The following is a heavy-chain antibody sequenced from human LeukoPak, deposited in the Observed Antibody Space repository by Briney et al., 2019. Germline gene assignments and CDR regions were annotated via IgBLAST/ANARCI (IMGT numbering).Heavy chain of an antibody. D-gene: IGHD5-18*01. CDR2: IRYDGSIK. J-gene: IGHJ4*02. CDR1: GFTFRSYG. Sequence: GGSLRLSCAAPGFTFRSYGMHWVPQAPDKGRGWVAFIRYDGSIKYYADSVKGRFTISRDNSKNTLYRQMNSLRAEDTAWYYCALGYSFGDFDYWRQGTLVTVSS. V-gene: IGHV3-30*02. CDR3: ALGYSFGDFDY.